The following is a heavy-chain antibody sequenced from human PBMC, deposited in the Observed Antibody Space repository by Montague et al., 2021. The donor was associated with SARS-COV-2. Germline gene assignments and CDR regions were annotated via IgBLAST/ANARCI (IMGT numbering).Heavy chain of an antibody. J-gene: IGHJ5*02. CDR1: GFTFSSYW. D-gene: IGHD3-16*01. CDR3: ARVSGSYDYVWGSYIVWFDP. V-gene: IGHV3-7*01. CDR2: IKQDGSEK. Sequence: SLSLSCSASGFTFSSYWMSWVRQAPGKGLEWVANIKQDGSEKYYEDSVKGRFTISRDNAKNSLYLQMNSLRAEDTAVYYCARVSGSYDYVWGSYIVWFDPWGQGTLVTVSS.